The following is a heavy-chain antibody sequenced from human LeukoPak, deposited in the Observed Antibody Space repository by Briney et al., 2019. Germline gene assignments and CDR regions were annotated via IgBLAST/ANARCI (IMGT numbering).Heavy chain of an antibody. CDR1: GFTVSSNY. J-gene: IGHJ4*02. CDR2: IYSGGST. V-gene: IGHV3-53*01. CDR3: ARVGWSMSYYFDY. D-gene: IGHD6-19*01. Sequence: PGGSLRLSCAASGFTVSSNYMSWVRQAPGKGLEWVSVIYSGGSTYYADSVKGRFTISRDNSKNTLYLQMNSLRAEDTAVYYCARVGWSMSYYFDYWGQGTLVTVSS.